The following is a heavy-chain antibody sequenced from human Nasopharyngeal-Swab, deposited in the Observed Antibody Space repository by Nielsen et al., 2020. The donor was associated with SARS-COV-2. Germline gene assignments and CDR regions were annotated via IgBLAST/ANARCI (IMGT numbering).Heavy chain of an antibody. CDR3: TKDSGWLATF. CDR1: GFIFSNSD. V-gene: IGHV3-23*01. Sequence: GGSPRLSCAASGFIFSNSDMSWVRQAPGKGLEWVSGIARSGTTTYYADSVKGRFTISRDNSKNTLYLQMNSLRAEDTALYYCTKDSGWLATFWGQGTAVTVSS. CDR2: IARSGTTT. D-gene: IGHD6-19*01. J-gene: IGHJ6*02.